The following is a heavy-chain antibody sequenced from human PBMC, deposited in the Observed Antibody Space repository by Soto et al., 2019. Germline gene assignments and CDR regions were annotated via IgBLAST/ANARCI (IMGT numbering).Heavy chain of an antibody. CDR2: ISYDGSNK. D-gene: IGHD5-18*01. V-gene: IGHV3-30-3*01. J-gene: IGHJ6*02. CDR1: GFTFSSYA. Sequence: GGSLRLSCAASGFTFSSYAMHWVRQAPGKGLEWVAVISYDGSNKYYADSVKGRFTISRDNSKNTLYLQMNSLRAEDTAVYYCARDRVDTAMADSYGYYYYGMDVWGQGTTVTVSS. CDR3: ARDRVDTAMADSYGYYYYGMDV.